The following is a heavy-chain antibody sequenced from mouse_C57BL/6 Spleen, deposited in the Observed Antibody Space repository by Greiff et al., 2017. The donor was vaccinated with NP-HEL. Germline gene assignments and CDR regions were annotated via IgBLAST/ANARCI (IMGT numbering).Heavy chain of an antibody. CDR2: IDPANGNT. V-gene: IGHV14-3*01. CDR3: ARSPTVGDY. Sequence: VQLKESVAELVRPGASVKLSCTASGFNIKNTYMHWVKQRPEQGLEWIGRIDPANGNTKYAQKFQGKATITADTSSNTAYLQRSSRAAEDTAIYACARSPTVGDYWGQGTTLTVSA. D-gene: IGHD1-1*01. CDR1: GFNIKNTY. J-gene: IGHJ2*01.